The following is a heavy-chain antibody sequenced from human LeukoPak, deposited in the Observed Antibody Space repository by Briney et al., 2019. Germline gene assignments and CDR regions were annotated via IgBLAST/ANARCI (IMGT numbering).Heavy chain of an antibody. Sequence: PGGSLRLSCAASGFTFSSYGMHWFRQAPGKGLEWVAFIRYDGSNKYYADSVKGRFTISRDNSKNTLYLQMNSLRAEDTAVYYCAKDYGSGSYFDYWGQGTLVTVSS. CDR2: IRYDGSNK. D-gene: IGHD3-10*01. V-gene: IGHV3-30*02. CDR1: GFTFSSYG. CDR3: AKDYGSGSYFDY. J-gene: IGHJ4*02.